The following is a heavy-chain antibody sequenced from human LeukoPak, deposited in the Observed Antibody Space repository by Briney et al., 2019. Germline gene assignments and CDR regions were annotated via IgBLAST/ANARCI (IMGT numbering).Heavy chain of an antibody. Sequence: SETLSLTCTVSGGSISSGDYYWSWIRQPPGTGLEWIGYIYYSGSTYYNPSLKSRVTISVDTSKNQFSLKLSSVTAADTAVYYCASESSGWTFYYYYGMDVWGQGTTVTVSS. CDR2: IYYSGST. V-gene: IGHV4-30-4*01. D-gene: IGHD6-19*01. CDR1: GGSISSGDYY. J-gene: IGHJ6*02. CDR3: ASESSGWTFYYYYGMDV.